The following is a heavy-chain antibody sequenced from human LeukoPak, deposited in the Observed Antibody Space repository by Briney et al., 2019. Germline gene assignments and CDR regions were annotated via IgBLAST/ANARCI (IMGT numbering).Heavy chain of an antibody. V-gene: IGHV4-30-4*01. Sequence: SETLSLTCTVSGGSISSGDYYWSWIRQPPGKGLEWIGYIYYSGSTYYNPSLKSRVTISVDTPKNQFSLKLSSVTAADTAVYYCARRYYYGSGIDYWGQGTLVTVSS. CDR2: IYYSGST. J-gene: IGHJ4*02. CDR3: ARRYYYGSGIDY. CDR1: GGSISSGDYY. D-gene: IGHD3-10*01.